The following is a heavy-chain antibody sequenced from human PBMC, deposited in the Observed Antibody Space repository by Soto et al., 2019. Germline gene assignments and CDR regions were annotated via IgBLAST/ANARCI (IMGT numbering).Heavy chain of an antibody. J-gene: IGHJ4*02. CDR1: GFTFSSYA. CDR2: ISGSGGST. CDR3: AKAQVGVPLEGAFDY. Sequence: EVQLLESGGGLVQPGGSLRLSCAASGFTFSSYAMSWVRQAPGKGLEWVSAISGSGGSTYYADSVKGRFTISRDNSKNPLYLQMNSLRAEDTAVYYCAKAQVGVPLEGAFDYWGQGNLVTVSS. V-gene: IGHV3-23*01. D-gene: IGHD3-3*01.